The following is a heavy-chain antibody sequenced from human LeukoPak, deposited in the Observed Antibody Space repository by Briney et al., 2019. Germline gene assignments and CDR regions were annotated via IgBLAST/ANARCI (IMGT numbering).Heavy chain of an antibody. CDR3: ARDPRYYDSSGQAEFDP. V-gene: IGHV1-18*01. Sequence: VASVKVSCKASGGTFSSYAISWVRQAPGQGLEWMGWISAYNGNTNYAQKLQGRVTMTTDTSTSTAYMELRSLRSDDTAVYYCARDPRYYDSSGQAEFDPWGQGTLVTVSS. D-gene: IGHD3-22*01. CDR2: ISAYNGNT. J-gene: IGHJ5*02. CDR1: GGTFSSYA.